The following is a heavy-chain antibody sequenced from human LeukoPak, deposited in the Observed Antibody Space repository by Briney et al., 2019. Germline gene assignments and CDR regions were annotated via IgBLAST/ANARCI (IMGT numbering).Heavy chain of an antibody. J-gene: IGHJ4*02. CDR3: ARECGFYGRLDY. V-gene: IGHV4-4*02. D-gene: IGHD3-16*01. CDR1: GGSVTSTNW. CDR2: VHLDGRN. Sequence: SETLSLTCDVSGGSVTSTNWWSWVHQPPGKGLEWIGEVHLDGRNYYNPSLKSRLIMSVDLPENHISLKLTSVVAADTAVYYCARECGFYGRLDYAGQGTLVTVSS.